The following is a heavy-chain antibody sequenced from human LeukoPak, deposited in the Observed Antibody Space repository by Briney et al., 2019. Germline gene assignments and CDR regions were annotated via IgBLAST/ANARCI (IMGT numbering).Heavy chain of an antibody. CDR1: GFTFSSYS. CDR2: ISSSSSYI. J-gene: IGHJ4*02. D-gene: IGHD3-10*01. CDR3: ARDGSGVFDY. V-gene: IGHV3-21*01. Sequence: TGGSLRLSCAASGFTFSSYSMNWVRQAPGKGLEWVSSISSSSSYIYYADSVKGRFTIFRDNAKNSLYLQMNSLRAEDTAVYYCARDGSGVFDYWGQGTLVTVSS.